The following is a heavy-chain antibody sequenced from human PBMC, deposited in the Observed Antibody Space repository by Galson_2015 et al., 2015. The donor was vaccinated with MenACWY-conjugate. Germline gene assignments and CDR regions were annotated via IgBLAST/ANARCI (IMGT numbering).Heavy chain of an antibody. V-gene: IGHV3-48*04. CDR1: GFSLSRYS. Sequence: SLRLSCAASGFSLSRYSMNWLRQAPGKGLEWISYITSSSSTIYYADSVKGRFTISRDNAKNSLYLQMNSLRAEDTAVYYCARVGYGESVTPDDYWGRGTLVTVSS. J-gene: IGHJ4*02. D-gene: IGHD4-17*01. CDR2: ITSSSSTI. CDR3: ARVGYGESVTPDDY.